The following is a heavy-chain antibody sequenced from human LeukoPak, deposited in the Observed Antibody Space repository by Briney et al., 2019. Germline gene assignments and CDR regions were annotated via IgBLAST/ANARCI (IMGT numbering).Heavy chain of an antibody. J-gene: IGHJ4*02. Sequence: PSETLSLTCTVSGGSISSGSYYWSWIRQPAGEGLEWIGRIYTSGSTNYNPSLKSRVTISVDTSKNQFSLKLSSVTAADTAVYYSASPPAYGDTRFDYWGQGTLVTVSS. CDR1: GGSISSGSYY. V-gene: IGHV4-61*02. D-gene: IGHD4-17*01. CDR3: ASPPAYGDTRFDY. CDR2: IYTSGST.